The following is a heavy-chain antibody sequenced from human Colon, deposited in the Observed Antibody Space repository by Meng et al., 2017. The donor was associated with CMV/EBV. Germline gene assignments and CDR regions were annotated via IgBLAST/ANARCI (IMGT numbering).Heavy chain of an antibody. D-gene: IGHD3-3*01. CDR2: IYPGDSDI. Sequence: GESLKISCQVSGNRFSNYWIGWVRQMPGKGLDWMGIIYPGDSDIVHNPSLEGRVTLSADKSISTAYLHWSSLRASDSAMYYCARGSDFWSGYIDHWGQGTLVTVSS. V-gene: IGHV5-51*01. CDR1: GNRFSNYW. CDR3: ARGSDFWSGYIDH. J-gene: IGHJ4*02.